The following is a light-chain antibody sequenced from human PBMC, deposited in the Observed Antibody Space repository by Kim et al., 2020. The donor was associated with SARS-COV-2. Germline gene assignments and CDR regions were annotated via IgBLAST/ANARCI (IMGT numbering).Light chain of an antibody. J-gene: IGKJ1*01. Sequence: SPGERPTLSGRASQSVSNTYLAWYQQKGGQAPRLLIYGASSRATGIPDRFSGSGSGTDFTLTINRLEPEDFAVYYCQQYGSSLRTFGQGTKVDIK. CDR3: QQYGSSLRT. CDR1: QSVSNTY. V-gene: IGKV3-20*01. CDR2: GAS.